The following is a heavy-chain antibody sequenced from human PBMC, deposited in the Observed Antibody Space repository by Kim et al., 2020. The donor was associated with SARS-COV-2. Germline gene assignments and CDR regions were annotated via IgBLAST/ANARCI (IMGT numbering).Heavy chain of an antibody. CDR2: ISGSGGST. CDR1: GFTFSSYA. J-gene: IGHJ6*02. Sequence: GGSLRLSCAASGFTFSSYAMSWVRQAPVKGLEWVSAISGSGGSTYYADSVKGRFTISRDNSKNTLYLQMNSLRAEDTAVYYCATSAGLSSGWYDPPILDYYYYGMDVWGQGTTVTVSS. CDR3: ATSAGLSSGWYDPPILDYYYYGMDV. V-gene: IGHV3-23*01. D-gene: IGHD6-19*01.